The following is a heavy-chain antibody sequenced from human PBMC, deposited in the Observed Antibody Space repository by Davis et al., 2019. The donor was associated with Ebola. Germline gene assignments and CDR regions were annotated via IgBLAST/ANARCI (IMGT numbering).Heavy chain of an antibody. J-gene: IGHJ4*02. V-gene: IGHV4-34*01. CDR1: GGSFSGYY. Sequence: GSLRLSCAVYGGSFSGYYWSWIRQPPGKGLEWIGEINHSGSTNYNPSLKSRVTISVDTSKNQFSLKLSSVTAADTAVYYCARGRGLRFLEWLPRLDYWGQGTLVTVSS. CDR3: ARGRGLRFLEWLPRLDY. D-gene: IGHD3-3*01. CDR2: INHSGST.